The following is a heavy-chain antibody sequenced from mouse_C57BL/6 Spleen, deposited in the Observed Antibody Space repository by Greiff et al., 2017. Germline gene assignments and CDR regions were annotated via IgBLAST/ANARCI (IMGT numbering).Heavy chain of an antibody. J-gene: IGHJ4*01. CDR2: ISSGGSYT. CDR3: ARPIYDGYSYYAMDY. V-gene: IGHV5-6*01. D-gene: IGHD2-3*01. CDR1: GFTFSSYG. Sequence: EVNVVESGGDLVKPGGSLKLSCAASGFTFSSYGMSWVRQTPDKRLEWVATISSGGSYTYYPDSVKGRFTISRDNAKNTLYLQMSSLKSEDTAMYYCARPIYDGYSYYAMDYWGQGTSVTVSS.